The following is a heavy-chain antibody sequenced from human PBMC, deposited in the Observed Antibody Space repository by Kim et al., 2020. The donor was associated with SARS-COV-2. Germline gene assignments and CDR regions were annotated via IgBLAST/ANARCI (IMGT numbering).Heavy chain of an antibody. D-gene: IGHD2-15*01. CDR3: AREGIEMAPIHYFDY. J-gene: IGHJ4*02. Sequence: PSLKRRVTIAVDTSKNQFSLRVNSMTAADTAVYYCAREGIEMAPIHYFDYWGQGTLVTVSS. V-gene: IGHV4-34*01.